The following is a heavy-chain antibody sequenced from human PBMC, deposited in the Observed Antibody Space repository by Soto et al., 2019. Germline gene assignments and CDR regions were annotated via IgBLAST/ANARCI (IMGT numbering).Heavy chain of an antibody. CDR2: ISDTGGTT. J-gene: IGHJ4*02. CDR3: AKEPLVRRYFDY. D-gene: IGHD1-1*01. CDR1: GFTFTNYA. Sequence: EVQLLDSGGGLVQPGGSLRLSCAASGFTFTNYAMRWVRQAPGKGLEWVAAISDTGGTTYYADSVKGRFTISRDNSKNTLYLQRNSLRAEDTAVYYCAKEPLVRRYFDYWGQGTLVIVSS. V-gene: IGHV3-23*01.